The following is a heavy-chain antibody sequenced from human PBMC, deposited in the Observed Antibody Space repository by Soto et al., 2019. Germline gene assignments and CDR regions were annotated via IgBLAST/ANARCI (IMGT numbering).Heavy chain of an antibody. V-gene: IGHV3-30-3*01. CDR1: GFTFSSYA. Sequence: GGSLRLSCAASGFTFSSYAMHWVRQAPGKGLEWVAVISYDGSNKYYADSVKGRFTISRDNSKNTLYLQMNSLRAEDTAVYYCAYSSGWRGTGFDPWGQGTLVTVSS. CDR3: AYSSGWRGTGFDP. CDR2: ISYDGSNK. D-gene: IGHD6-19*01. J-gene: IGHJ5*02.